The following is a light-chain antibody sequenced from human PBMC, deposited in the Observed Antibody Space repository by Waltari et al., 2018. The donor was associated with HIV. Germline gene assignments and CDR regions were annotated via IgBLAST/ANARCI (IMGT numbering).Light chain of an antibody. Sequence: QSVLTQPPSASGTPGQRVTISCSGSRSNIGSNTINWYQQLPGTAPKLHIYSNNQRPSGVPDRFSGSKSGTSASQAISGLQSEDEADYYCAAWDDSLNGQVFGGGTKLTVL. V-gene: IGLV1-44*01. CDR3: AAWDDSLNGQV. J-gene: IGLJ3*02. CDR1: RSNIGSNT. CDR2: SNN.